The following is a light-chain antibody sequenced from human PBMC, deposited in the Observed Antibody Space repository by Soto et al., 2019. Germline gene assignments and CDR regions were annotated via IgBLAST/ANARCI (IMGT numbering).Light chain of an antibody. CDR3: QQRSSWPPYT. J-gene: IGKJ2*01. CDR1: QSVSSY. Sequence: IVLTHSPATLSLSPGERATLSFRASQSVSSYLVWYQQKPGQAPRLLIYDASNRATGIPARFSGSGSGTNFTLTISGLEPEDFGVYYCQQRSSWPPYTFGRGTKLEIK. V-gene: IGKV3-11*01. CDR2: DAS.